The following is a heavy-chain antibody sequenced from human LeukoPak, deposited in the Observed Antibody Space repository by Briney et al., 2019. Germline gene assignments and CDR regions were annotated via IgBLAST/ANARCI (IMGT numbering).Heavy chain of an antibody. Sequence: SQTLSLTCAISGDSVSSDTTAWNWIRQSPSRGLEWLGRTYYRSKWYNEYAVSVKSRVTITPDTSKNQFSLQLNSVTPEDTAVYYCARGGTSVTVWFDPWGQGTLVTVSS. CDR1: GDSVSSDTTA. CDR2: TYYRSKWYN. CDR3: ARGGTSVTVWFDP. V-gene: IGHV6-1*01. J-gene: IGHJ5*02. D-gene: IGHD2-21*02.